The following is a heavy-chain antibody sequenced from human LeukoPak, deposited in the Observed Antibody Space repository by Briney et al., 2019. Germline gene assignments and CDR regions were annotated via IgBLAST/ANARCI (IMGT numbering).Heavy chain of an antibody. CDR1: GYTFTSYG. CDR2: ISAYNGNT. V-gene: IGHV1-18*01. J-gene: IGHJ4*02. CDR3: ARVLPYSSSWLENY. Sequence: ASVTVSCKASGYTFTSYGISWVRQTPGQGLEWMGWISAYNGNTNYAQKLQGRVTMTTDTSTSTAYMELRSLRSDDTAVYYCARVLPYSSSWLENYWGQGTLVTVSS. D-gene: IGHD6-13*01.